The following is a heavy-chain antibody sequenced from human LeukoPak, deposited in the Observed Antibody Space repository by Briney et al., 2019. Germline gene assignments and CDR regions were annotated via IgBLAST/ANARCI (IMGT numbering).Heavy chain of an antibody. CDR3: AKDEYYYDSSGYYFYYFDY. CDR1: GFTFSSYA. V-gene: IGHV3-23*01. CDR2: ISGSGGST. J-gene: IGHJ4*02. Sequence: HPGGSLRLSCAASGFTFSSYAMRWVRQAPGKGREWVSAISGSGGSTYYADSVKGRFTISRDNSKNTLYLQMNSLRAEDTAVYYCAKDEYYYDSSGYYFYYFDYWGQGTLVTVSS. D-gene: IGHD3-22*01.